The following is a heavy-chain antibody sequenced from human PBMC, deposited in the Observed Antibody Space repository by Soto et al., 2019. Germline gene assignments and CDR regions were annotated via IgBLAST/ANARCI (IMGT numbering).Heavy chain of an antibody. J-gene: IGHJ4*01. V-gene: IGHV1-18*04. CDR3: ARDFRTAMVEDCFDY. CDR1: GYTFTSYG. Sequence: ASVKVSCKASGYTFTSYGISWVRQAPGQGLEWMGWISAYNGNTNYAQKLQGRVTVTTDTSTSTAYMELRSLRSDDTAVYYCARDFRTAMVEDCFDYWGQGTLVTVSS. CDR2: ISAYNGNT. D-gene: IGHD5-18*01.